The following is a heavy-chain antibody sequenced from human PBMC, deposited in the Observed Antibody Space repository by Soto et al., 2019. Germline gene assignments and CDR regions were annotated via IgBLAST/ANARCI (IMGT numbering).Heavy chain of an antibody. J-gene: IGHJ4*02. V-gene: IGHV3-33*01. D-gene: IGHD5-18*01. CDR3: ARDCGEDTAMV. Sequence: QVQLVESGGGVVQPGRSLRLSCAASGFTFSSYGMHWVRQAPGKGLEWVAVIWYDGSNKYYADSVKGRFTISRDNSKNTLYLQMNSLRAEDTAVYYCARDCGEDTAMVWGQGTLVTVSS. CDR2: IWYDGSNK. CDR1: GFTFSSYG.